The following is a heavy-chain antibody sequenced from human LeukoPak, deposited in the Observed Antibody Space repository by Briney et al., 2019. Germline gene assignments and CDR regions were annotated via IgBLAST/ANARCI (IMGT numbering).Heavy chain of an antibody. CDR3: ARDRGDIVVVPAAISTKYYYYYMDV. CDR1: GFTFSSYW. Sequence: PGGSLRLSCAASGFTFSSYWMSWVRQAPGKGLEWVANIKQDGSEKYYVDSVKGRFTISRDNAKNSLYLQMNSLRAEDTAVYYCARDRGDIVVVPAAISTKYYYYYMDVWGQGTLVTVSS. J-gene: IGHJ6*03. D-gene: IGHD2-2*01. CDR2: IKQDGSEK. V-gene: IGHV3-7*01.